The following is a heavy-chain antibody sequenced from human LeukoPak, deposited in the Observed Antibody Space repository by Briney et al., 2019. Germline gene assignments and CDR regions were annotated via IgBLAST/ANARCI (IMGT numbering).Heavy chain of an antibody. J-gene: IGHJ4*02. CDR1: GFTFSTYN. Sequence: GGSLRLSCAASGFTFSTYNMNWVRQAPGKGLEWVSSISIGSTYTDYADSVKGRFTISRDNAQNSLYLQMSSLRAEDTAVYYCARDWPDYWGQGTLVTVSS. CDR2: ISIGSTYT. V-gene: IGHV3-21*01. CDR3: ARDWPDY.